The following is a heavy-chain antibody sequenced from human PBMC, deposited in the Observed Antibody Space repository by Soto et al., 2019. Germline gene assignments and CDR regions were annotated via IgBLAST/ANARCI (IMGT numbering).Heavy chain of an antibody. V-gene: IGHV1-2*02. CDR2: INPNSGGT. CDR1: GYTFTGYY. J-gene: IGHJ6*02. D-gene: IGHD6-19*01. Sequence: ASVKVSCKASGYTFTGYYMHWVRQAPGQGLEWMGWINPNSGGTNYAQKFQGRVTMTRDTSISTAYMELSRLRSDDTAVYYCATVVGTIGGYYYYSGMDVWGQGTTVTVSS. CDR3: ATVVGTIGGYYYYSGMDV.